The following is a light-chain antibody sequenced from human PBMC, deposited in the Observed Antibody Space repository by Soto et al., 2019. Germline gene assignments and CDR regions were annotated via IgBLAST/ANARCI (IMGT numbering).Light chain of an antibody. CDR1: QSLSTGY. V-gene: IGKV3D-20*01. J-gene: IGKJ3*01. CDR3: QQYDYSPFT. Sequence: EIVLTQSPVTLSLSPGERATLSCGVSQSLSTGYLAWYQQRPGLAPRLLIYDASKRASGIPDRFSGSGSGTDFTLTISRLEPEDFAVYYCQQYDYSPFTFGPGTKVDVK. CDR2: DAS.